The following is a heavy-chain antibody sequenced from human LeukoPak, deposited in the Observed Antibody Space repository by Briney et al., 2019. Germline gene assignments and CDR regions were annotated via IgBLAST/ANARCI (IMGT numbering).Heavy chain of an antibody. Sequence: SETLSLTCAVSGGPISSSSYYWGWIRQPPGKGLEWIGSIYFSGTTYYNPSLKSRVTISLDTSVNQCSLKLNSVTAADTAVYYCARKDAWFGELSYDYWGQGTLVTVSS. CDR3: ARKDAWFGELSYDY. CDR2: IYFSGTT. D-gene: IGHD3-10*01. V-gene: IGHV4-39*01. J-gene: IGHJ4*02. CDR1: GGPISSSSYY.